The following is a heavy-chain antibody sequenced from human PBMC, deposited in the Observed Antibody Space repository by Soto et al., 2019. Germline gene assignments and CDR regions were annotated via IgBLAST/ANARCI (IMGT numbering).Heavy chain of an antibody. J-gene: IGHJ5*01. CDR3: ARPDYYNSSGFWYDC. CDR1: GYIFTNHY. D-gene: IGHD3-22*01. V-gene: IGHV1-46*01. Sequence: QVQLVQSGAEVKKPWASVKVSCKAFGYIFTNHYTHGVGQAPGQGLEWMGIIKPSGGSTNYVQKFQGRITMTRDTSTSTVYMELSSLRSEDTAVYFCARPDYYNSSGFWYDCWGQGTLVTVSS. CDR2: IKPSGGST.